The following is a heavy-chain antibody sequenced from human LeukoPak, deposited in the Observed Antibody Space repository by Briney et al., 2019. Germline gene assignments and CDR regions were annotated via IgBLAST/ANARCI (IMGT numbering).Heavy chain of an antibody. D-gene: IGHD3-3*01. CDR1: GFTFSSYA. Sequence: GGSLRLSCAASGFTFSSYAMSWVRQAPGKGLEWVSAISGSGGTTYYADSVKGRFTISRDNSKNTLYLQMNSLRAEDTAVYYCAKVTTTRHTYYAFWSGSPTWFDPWGQGTLVTVSS. CDR3: AKVTTTRHTYYAFWSGSPTWFDP. CDR2: ISGSGGTT. J-gene: IGHJ5*02. V-gene: IGHV3-23*01.